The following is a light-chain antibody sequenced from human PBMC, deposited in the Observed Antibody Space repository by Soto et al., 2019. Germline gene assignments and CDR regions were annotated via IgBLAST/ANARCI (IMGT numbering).Light chain of an antibody. J-gene: IGKJ1*01. CDR2: AAS. Sequence: DIQMTQSPSSLSASVGDRVTITCRGSQSISRYLNWYQQKPGKAPNLLIYAASSLQSGVPSRFSGSGSGTDFTLTINSLQPEYFAAYYCKQSYNTPRTFGQGTKVELK. CDR1: QSISRY. V-gene: IGKV1-39*01. CDR3: KQSYNTPRT.